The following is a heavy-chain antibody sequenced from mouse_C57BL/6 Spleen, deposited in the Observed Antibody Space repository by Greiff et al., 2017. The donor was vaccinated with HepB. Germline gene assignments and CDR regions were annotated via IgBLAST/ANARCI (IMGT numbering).Heavy chain of an antibody. CDR3: ARCPYYYGSSYWYFDV. V-gene: IGHV1-20*01. J-gene: IGHJ1*03. CDR1: GYSFTGYF. CDR2: INPYNGDT. D-gene: IGHD1-1*01. Sequence: EVKLMESGPELVKPGDSVKISCKASGYSFTGYFMNWVMQSHGKSLEWIGRINPYNGDTFYNQKFKGKATLTVDKSSSTAHMELRSLTSEDSAVYYCARCPYYYGSSYWYFDVWGTGTTVTVSS.